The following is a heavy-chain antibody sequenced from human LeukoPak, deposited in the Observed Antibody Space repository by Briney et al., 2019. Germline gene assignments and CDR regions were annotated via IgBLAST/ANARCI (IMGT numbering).Heavy chain of an antibody. CDR2: ISYDGSNK. V-gene: IGHV3-30*03. CDR3: ARAYSGGDCYLDY. Sequence: PGGSLRLSCAASRFTFSSYGMHWVRQAPGKGLEWVAVISYDGSNKYYADSVKGRFTISRDNSKNTLYLQMNSLRAEDTAVYYCARAYSGGDCYLDYWGQGTLVTVSS. CDR1: RFTFSSYG. D-gene: IGHD2-21*02. J-gene: IGHJ4*02.